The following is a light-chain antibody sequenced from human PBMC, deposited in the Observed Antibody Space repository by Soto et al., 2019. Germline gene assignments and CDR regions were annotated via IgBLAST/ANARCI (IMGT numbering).Light chain of an antibody. Sequence: TQAPGTLSSSPGHTPTLYRRASQSVSSRYSGWYQQTPRQAPRLLIYGASSRATGIPDRFSGSGSGTDFTLTISRLEPEDFAVYYCQQYDNSPLTFGGGTKVDIK. CDR2: GAS. CDR3: QQYDNSPLT. V-gene: IGKV3-20*01. J-gene: IGKJ4*01. CDR1: QSVSSRY.